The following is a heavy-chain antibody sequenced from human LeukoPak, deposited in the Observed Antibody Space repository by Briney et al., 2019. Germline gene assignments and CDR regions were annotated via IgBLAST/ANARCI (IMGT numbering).Heavy chain of an antibody. CDR1: GYTLTELS. J-gene: IGHJ5*02. CDR3: ARRYYDFWSGYSPLVP. Sequence: ASVKVSCKVSGYTLTELSMHWVRQAPGKGREWMGGFDPEDGETIYAQKFQGRVTMTTDTSTSTAYMALRSLRSDDTAVYYCARRYYDFWSGYSPLVPWGQGTLVTVSS. V-gene: IGHV1-24*01. CDR2: FDPEDGET. D-gene: IGHD3-3*01.